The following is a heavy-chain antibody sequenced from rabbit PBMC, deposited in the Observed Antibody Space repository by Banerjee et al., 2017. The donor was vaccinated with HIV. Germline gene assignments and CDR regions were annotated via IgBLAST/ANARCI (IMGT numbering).Heavy chain of an antibody. CDR1: GFSFSSSYY. CDR2: IYVGYSGGT. D-gene: IGHD4-1*01. V-gene: IGHV1S45*01. Sequence: QEQLVESGGDLVKPGASLTLTCTASGFSFSSSYYMCWVRQAPGKGLEWIACIYVGYSGGTYYASWAKGRFTISKTSSTTVTLQMTSLTAADTATYFCARGWLGFNLWGPGTLVTVS. CDR3: ARGWLGFNL. J-gene: IGHJ4*01.